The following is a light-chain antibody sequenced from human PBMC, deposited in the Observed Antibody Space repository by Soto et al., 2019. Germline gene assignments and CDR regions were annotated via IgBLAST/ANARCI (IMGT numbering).Light chain of an antibody. CDR1: QGVSSY. J-gene: IGKJ2*01. CDR2: DAS. V-gene: IGKV3-15*01. CDR3: LQYSTWPPLYT. Sequence: EIVMTQSPAALSVSLGERVSLTCRASQGVSSYLAWYQQNPGQAPRLLISDASTRATDIPDRFSGSGSGTDFTLTISSLQSSDLAVYYCLQYSTWPPLYTFGQGTKLEIK.